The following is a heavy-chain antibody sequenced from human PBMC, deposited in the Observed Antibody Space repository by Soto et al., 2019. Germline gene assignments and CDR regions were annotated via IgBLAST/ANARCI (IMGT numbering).Heavy chain of an antibody. V-gene: IGHV3-30*18. CDR2: ISYDGSNK. CDR1: GFTFSSYG. J-gene: IGHJ4*02. Sequence: QVQLVESGGGVVQPGRSLRLSCAASGFTFSSYGMHWVRQAPGKGLAWVAVISYDGSNKYYADSVKGRFTISRDNSKNTLYLQMNSLRAEDTAVYYCAKDYEVRGVIILRYYFDYWGQGTLVTVSS. CDR3: AKDYEVRGVIILRYYFDY. D-gene: IGHD3-10*01.